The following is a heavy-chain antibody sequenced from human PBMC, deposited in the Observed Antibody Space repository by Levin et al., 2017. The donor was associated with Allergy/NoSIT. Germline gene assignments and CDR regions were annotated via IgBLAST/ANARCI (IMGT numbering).Heavy chain of an antibody. CDR1: GYSFTSYW. Sequence: GESLKISCKGSGYSFTSYWIGWVRQMPGKGLEWMGIIYPGDSDTRYSPSFQGQVTISADKSISTAYLQWSSLKASDTAMYYCARLQYHCSGGSCYSWGFFSPSAPGDYFDYWGQGTLVTVSS. V-gene: IGHV5-51*01. D-gene: IGHD2-15*01. J-gene: IGHJ4*02. CDR3: ARLQYHCSGGSCYSWGFFSPSAPGDYFDY. CDR2: IYPGDSDT.